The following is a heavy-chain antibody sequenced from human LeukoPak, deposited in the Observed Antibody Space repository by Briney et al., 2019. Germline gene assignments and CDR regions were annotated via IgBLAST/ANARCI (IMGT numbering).Heavy chain of an antibody. CDR3: ARLGFGSAYFRHAFDI. J-gene: IGHJ3*02. CDR2: ITSTSETI. Sequence: GGSLRLSWATSGFTFSSYSMNWVRQAPGQGLEWVSYITSTSETIYYADSVKGRFTISRDNAKNSLYLQMNSLRVEDTAVYYCARLGFGSAYFRHAFDIWGQGTTVTVSS. CDR1: GFTFSSYS. D-gene: IGHD3-10*01. V-gene: IGHV3-48*01.